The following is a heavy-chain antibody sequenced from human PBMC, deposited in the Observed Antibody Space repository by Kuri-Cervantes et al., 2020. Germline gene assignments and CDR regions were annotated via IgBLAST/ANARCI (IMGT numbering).Heavy chain of an antibody. V-gene: IGHV3-72*01. CDR1: GFTFSDYY. J-gene: IGHJ4*02. CDR3: SRGEHDY. CDR2: IRNKANTYST. Sequence: GGSLRLSCAASGFTFSDYYMDWVRQAPGKGLEWIARIRNKANTYSTEYAASVKGRFTISRDDSENSVYPQMNSLKTEDTAVYYCSRGEHDYWGQGTLVTVSS.